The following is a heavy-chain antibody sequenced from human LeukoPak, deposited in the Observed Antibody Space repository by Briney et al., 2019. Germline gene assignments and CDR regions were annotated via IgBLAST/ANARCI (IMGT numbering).Heavy chain of an antibody. CDR1: GYSFTSYW. D-gene: IGHD2-2*01. CDR3: ARLVPAASPRYYYGMDV. CDR2: IYLGDSDT. V-gene: IGHV5-51*01. J-gene: IGHJ6*02. Sequence: GESLKISCKGSGYSFTSYWIGWVRQMPGKGLEWMGIIYLGDSDTRYSPSFQGQVTISADKSISTAYLQWSSLKASDTAMYYCARLVPAASPRYYYGMDVWGQGTTVTVSS.